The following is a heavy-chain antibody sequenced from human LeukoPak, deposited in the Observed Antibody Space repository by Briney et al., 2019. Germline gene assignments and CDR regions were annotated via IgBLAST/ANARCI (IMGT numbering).Heavy chain of an antibody. CDR2: TYHSGST. D-gene: IGHD4-11*01. Sequence: SETLSLTCTVSGYSISSGYYWGWIRQPPGKGLEWIGSTYHSGSTYYNPSLKSRVTISVDTSKNQFSLKLSSVTAADTAVYYCARVVMTTVTTYYFDYWGQGTLVTVSS. CDR3: ARVVMTTVTTYYFDY. V-gene: IGHV4-38-2*02. CDR1: GYSISSGYY. J-gene: IGHJ4*02.